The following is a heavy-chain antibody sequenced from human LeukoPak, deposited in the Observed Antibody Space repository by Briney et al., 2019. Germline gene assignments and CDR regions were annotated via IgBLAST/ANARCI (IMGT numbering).Heavy chain of an antibody. Sequence: ASVKVSCKASGYTFTSYGISWVRQAPGQGLEWMGWISAYNGNTNYAQKLQGRVTMTTDTSTSTAYMELRSLRSDDTAVYYCARVRITIVRGVVYYYYGMDVWGQGTTVTVSS. V-gene: IGHV1-18*01. CDR1: GYTFTSYG. D-gene: IGHD3-10*01. CDR2: ISAYNGNT. J-gene: IGHJ6*02. CDR3: ARVRITIVRGVVYYYYGMDV.